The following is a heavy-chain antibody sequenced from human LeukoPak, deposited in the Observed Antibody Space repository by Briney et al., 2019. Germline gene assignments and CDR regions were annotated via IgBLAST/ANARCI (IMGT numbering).Heavy chain of an antibody. D-gene: IGHD6-6*01. CDR1: GYTFTSYG. J-gene: IGHJ3*02. CDR2: ISAYSGNT. Sequence: ASVKVSCKASGYTFTSYGISWVRQAPGQGLEWMGWISAYSGNTNYAQKLQGRVTMTTDTSTSTAYMELRSLRSDDTAVYYCARDLDSSSYDAFDIWGQGTVVTVSS. CDR3: ARDLDSSSYDAFDI. V-gene: IGHV1-18*01.